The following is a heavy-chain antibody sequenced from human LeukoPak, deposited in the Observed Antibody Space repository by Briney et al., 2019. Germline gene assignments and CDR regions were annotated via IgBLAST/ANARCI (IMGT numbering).Heavy chain of an antibody. CDR3: ARDLLGYYSGSFDF. Sequence: SETLSLTCTVSGGSISSYYWSWIRQPAGKGREWIGRISSSGITNYNPSLKSRVTMSIDTSKNQFSLRLDSVTAADTAVYYCARDLLGYYSGSFDFWGQGTLVTVSS. CDR2: ISSSGIT. J-gene: IGHJ4*02. CDR1: GGSISSYY. V-gene: IGHV4-4*07. D-gene: IGHD3-10*01.